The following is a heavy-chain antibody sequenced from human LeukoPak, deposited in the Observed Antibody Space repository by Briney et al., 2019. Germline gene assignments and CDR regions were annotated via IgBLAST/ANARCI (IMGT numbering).Heavy chain of an antibody. CDR1: GFTVSSDY. J-gene: IGHJ4*02. D-gene: IGHD3-10*01. CDR3: ARDASGSRPNY. Sequence: GGSLRLSCAASGFTVSSDYMTWVRQAPGKGLEWFSSIDGTGSTNYADSVRGRFTISRDNSKNTLYLQMNSLRAEDTAIYYCARDASGSRPNYWGQGTLVTVTS. CDR2: IDGTGST. V-gene: IGHV3-53*01.